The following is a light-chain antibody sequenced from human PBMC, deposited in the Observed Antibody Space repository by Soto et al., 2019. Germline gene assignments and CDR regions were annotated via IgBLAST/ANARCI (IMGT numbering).Light chain of an antibody. V-gene: IGKV3-20*01. Sequence: EIVLTQSPGTLSLSPGERVTLSCRASQSISGSYLAWYQQKRGQAPRLLVYGATTRATGIPDRFSGSGSGSDFTLIISRLEPEDFAVYFCQQYNNWRAFGQGTKVDIK. J-gene: IGKJ1*01. CDR3: QQYNNWRA. CDR1: QSISGSY. CDR2: GAT.